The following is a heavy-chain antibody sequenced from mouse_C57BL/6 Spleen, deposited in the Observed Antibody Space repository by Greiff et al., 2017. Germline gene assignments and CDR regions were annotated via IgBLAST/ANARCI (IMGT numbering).Heavy chain of an antibody. V-gene: IGHV1-64*01. CDR2: IHPNSGST. Sequence: QVQLQQPGAELVKPGASVKLFCKASGYTFTSYWMHWVKQRPGQGLEWIGMIHPNSGSTNYNEKFKSKATLTVDKSSSTAYMQLSSLTSEDSAVYYCATQLRTSYYFDYWGQGTTLTVSS. CDR3: ATQLRTSYYFDY. D-gene: IGHD1-1*01. CDR1: GYTFTSYW. J-gene: IGHJ2*01.